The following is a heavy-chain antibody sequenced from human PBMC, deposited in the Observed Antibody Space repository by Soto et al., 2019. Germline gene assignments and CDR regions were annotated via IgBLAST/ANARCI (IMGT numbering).Heavy chain of an antibody. CDR3: ARDFPNCSGAGGYAGVFDY. CDR2: IFHSGST. V-gene: IGHV4-59*01. Sequence: QVQLQESGPGLVKPSETLSLTCTVSGGSISSYYWTWIRQPPGQGLEWIGNIFHSGSTNYNPSLKSRGARSLDTSKNQFYLRLSYVTAADTAVYYCARDFPNCSGAGGYAGVFDYWGQGTLVTVSS. J-gene: IGHJ4*02. CDR1: GGSISSYY. D-gene: IGHD2-15*01.